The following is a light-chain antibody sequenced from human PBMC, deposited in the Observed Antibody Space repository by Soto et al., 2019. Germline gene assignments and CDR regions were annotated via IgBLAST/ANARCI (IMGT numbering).Light chain of an antibody. CDR2: AAS. CDR1: QNIDNH. Sequence: DIQLTQSPSSLSASLGDSVSISCRASQNIDNHLHWYRQKSGKAPEVLIYAASTLRDGVSSRFSGSGYGTEFTLTINNLQPEDFATSYCQQSSSSPPITFGQGTRLDI. CDR3: QQSSSSPPIT. J-gene: IGKJ5*01. V-gene: IGKV1-39*01.